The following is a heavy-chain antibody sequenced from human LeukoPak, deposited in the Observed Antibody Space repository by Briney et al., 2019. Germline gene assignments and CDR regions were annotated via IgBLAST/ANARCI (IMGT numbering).Heavy chain of an antibody. CDR2: IKQDGSEK. Sequence: GGSLRLPCAASGFTFSSYWMSWVRQAPGKGLEWVANIKQDGSEKYYVDSVKGRFTISRDNAKNSLYLQMNSLRAEDTAVYYCARSVRGVIVYYFDYWGQGTLVTVSS. D-gene: IGHD3-10*01. CDR3: ARSVRGVIVYYFDY. CDR1: GFTFSSYW. V-gene: IGHV3-7*01. J-gene: IGHJ4*02.